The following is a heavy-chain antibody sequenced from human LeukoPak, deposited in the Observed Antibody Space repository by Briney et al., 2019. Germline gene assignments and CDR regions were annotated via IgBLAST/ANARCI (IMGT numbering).Heavy chain of an antibody. CDR1: GDSISSFF. CDR3: ARLPSVGHGYFED. CDR2: FYYTGST. V-gene: IGHV4-59*01. D-gene: IGHD1-26*01. J-gene: IGHJ4*02. Sequence: SETLSLTCTVSGDSISSFFWSWVRQPPGKGLEWIGFFYYTGSTNYNPSLKSRVSISIDTSTNQLSLNLTPVTAADTAVYYCARLPSVGHGYFEDWGQGAPSTVSS.